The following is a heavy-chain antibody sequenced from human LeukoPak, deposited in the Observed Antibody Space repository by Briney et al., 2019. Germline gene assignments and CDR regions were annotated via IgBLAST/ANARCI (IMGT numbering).Heavy chain of an antibody. D-gene: IGHD5-18*01. V-gene: IGHV3-48*04. J-gene: IGHJ6*03. CDR3: ARVVGVDTAMELYYYYMDV. CDR1: GFSFRSYG. Sequence: PGGSLRLSCAASGFSFRSYGMHWVRQAPGKGLEWVSYISSSGSTIYYADSVKGRFTISRDNAKNSLYLQMNSLRAEDTAVYYCARVVGVDTAMELYYYYMDVWGKGTTVTVSS. CDR2: ISSSGSTI.